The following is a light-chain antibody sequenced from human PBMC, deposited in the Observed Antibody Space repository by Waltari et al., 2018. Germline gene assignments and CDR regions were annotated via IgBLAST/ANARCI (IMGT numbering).Light chain of an antibody. J-gene: IGKJ2*01. CDR3: QQYDEWPPRYT. Sequence: DTVLTQSPATLSVSPGDGATLSCRASQGVRRNLAWYQQRPAQAPRLLIFGASTRARGVAARFIGSGSGTEFTLTITGLQSEDSAIYFCQQYDEWPPRYTFGQGTTLEIK. CDR2: GAS. V-gene: IGKV3-15*01. CDR1: QGVRRN.